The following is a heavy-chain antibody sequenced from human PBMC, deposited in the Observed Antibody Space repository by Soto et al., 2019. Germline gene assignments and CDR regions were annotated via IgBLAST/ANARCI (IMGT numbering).Heavy chain of an antibody. CDR1: GYTFTSYA. Sequence: ASVKVSCKASGYTFTSYAMHWVRQAPGQSLEWMGWINAGNGNTKYSQKFQGRVTITRDTSASTGYMELSSLTSEDTAVYYCARSKPVAGNYYFDYWGQGTLVTVSS. CDR3: ARSKPVAGNYYFDY. V-gene: IGHV1-3*01. D-gene: IGHD6-19*01. CDR2: INAGNGNT. J-gene: IGHJ4*02.